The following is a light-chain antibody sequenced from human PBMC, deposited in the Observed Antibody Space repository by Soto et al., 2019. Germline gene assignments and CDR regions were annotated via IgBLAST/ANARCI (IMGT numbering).Light chain of an antibody. V-gene: IGKV1-39*01. CDR3: QQSYGTLYT. CDR2: AAS. J-gene: IGKJ2*01. Sequence: DIQMTQSPSSLSASVGDRVTITCRASQSIRSYLNWYQQKPGKAPNLLIYAASTLQSGVPSRFSGSGSGTDFTLTISSLQPEEFAIYYCQQSYGTLYTFGQGTKLEIK. CDR1: QSIRSY.